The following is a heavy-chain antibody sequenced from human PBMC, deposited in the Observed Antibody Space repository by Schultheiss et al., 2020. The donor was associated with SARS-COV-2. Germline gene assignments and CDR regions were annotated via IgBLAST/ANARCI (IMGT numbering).Heavy chain of an antibody. J-gene: IGHJ4*02. CDR2: ISYDGSNK. V-gene: IGHV3-30*04. Sequence: GGSLRLSCAASGFTFSSYAMHWVRQAPGKGLEWVAVISYDGSNKYYADSVKGRYTISRDNAKNSLYLQMNSLRAEDTALYYCAKSTWQQLANYYFDYWGQGTLVTVSS. CDR3: AKSTWQQLANYYFDY. CDR1: GFTFSSYA. D-gene: IGHD6-13*01.